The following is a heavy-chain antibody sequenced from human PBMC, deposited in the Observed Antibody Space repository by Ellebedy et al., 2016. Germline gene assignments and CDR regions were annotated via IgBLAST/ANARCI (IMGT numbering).Heavy chain of an antibody. CDR3: SREYSNTWYADF. CDR1: GFTFGSYW. V-gene: IGHV3-7*01. CDR2: IRQDGNEK. J-gene: IGHJ4*02. D-gene: IGHD6-13*01. Sequence: GESLKISXVISGFTFGSYWMTWVRQAPGKGLEWVANIRQDGNEKNYVDSVKGRFTVSRDNAKNSLYLQMNSLRDEDSAVYYCSREYSNTWYADFWGQGTLVTVSS.